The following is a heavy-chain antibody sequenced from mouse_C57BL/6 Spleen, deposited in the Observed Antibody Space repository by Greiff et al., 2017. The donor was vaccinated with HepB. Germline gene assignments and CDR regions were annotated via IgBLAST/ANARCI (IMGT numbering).Heavy chain of an antibody. CDR2: IYPGDGDT. CDR3: ARSGSSYPFDY. V-gene: IGHV1-80*01. J-gene: IGHJ2*01. D-gene: IGHD1-1*01. CDR1: GYAFSSYW. Sequence: QVQLKESGAELVKPGASVKISCKASGYAFSSYWMNWVKQRPGKGLEWIGQIYPGDGDTNYNGKFKGKATLTADKSSSTAYMQLSSLTSEDSAVYFCARSGSSYPFDYWGQGTTLTVSS.